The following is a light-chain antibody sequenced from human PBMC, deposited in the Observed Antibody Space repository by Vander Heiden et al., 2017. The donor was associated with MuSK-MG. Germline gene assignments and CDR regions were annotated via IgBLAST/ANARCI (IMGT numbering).Light chain of an antibody. Sequence: QSVLTHPPSVSGAPGQRLTISCTGSSSNIGAGYDVHWYQQHPGTAPKLLIYGNSNRPSGVPDRFSGSKSGTSASLAITGLQAEDEADYYCQSYDSSLSGYVFGTGTKVTVL. CDR3: QSYDSSLSGYV. CDR2: GNS. CDR1: SSNIGAGYD. V-gene: IGLV1-40*01. J-gene: IGLJ1*01.